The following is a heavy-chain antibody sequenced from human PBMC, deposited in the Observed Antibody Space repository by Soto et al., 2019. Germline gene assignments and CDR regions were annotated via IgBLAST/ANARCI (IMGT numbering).Heavy chain of an antibody. CDR3: ATDPEYIAAAGNYYYGMDV. V-gene: IGHV1-24*01. CDR2: FDPEDGET. Sequence: ASVKVSCKVSGYTLTELSMHWVRQAPGKGLEWMGGFDPEDGETIYAQKFQGRVTMTEDTSTDTAYMELSSLRSEDTAVYYCATDPEYIAAAGNYYYGMDVWGQGTTVTVSS. CDR1: GYTLTELS. D-gene: IGHD6-13*01. J-gene: IGHJ6*02.